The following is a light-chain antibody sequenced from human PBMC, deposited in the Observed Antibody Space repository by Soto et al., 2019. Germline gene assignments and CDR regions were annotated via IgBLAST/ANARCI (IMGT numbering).Light chain of an antibody. V-gene: IGKV3-20*01. J-gene: IGKJ1*01. CDR1: QSISNTF. Sequence: EIVLTQSPGTLSLSPGEGATLSCRASQSISNTFLAWYQQRPGQAPRILIYGASRRATGIPDRFSGSGSGTDFTLTISRVEPEDVALYYCQQDYSSWTFGQGTKVEMK. CDR3: QQDYSSWT. CDR2: GAS.